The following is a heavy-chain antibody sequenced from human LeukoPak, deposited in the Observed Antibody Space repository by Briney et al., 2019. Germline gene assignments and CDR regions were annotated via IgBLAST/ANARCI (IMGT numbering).Heavy chain of an antibody. D-gene: IGHD3-22*01. CDR1: GFTFSSYG. V-gene: IGHV3-30*03. CDR3: ARPLTHYYDSSGYYYPDAFDI. CDR2: ISYDGSNK. J-gene: IGHJ3*02. Sequence: QPGRSLRLSCAASGFTFSSYGMHWVRQAPGKGLEWVAVISYDGSNKYYADSVKGRFTISRDNSKNTLYLQMNSLRAEDTAVYYCARPLTHYYDSSGYYYPDAFDIWGQGTMVTVSS.